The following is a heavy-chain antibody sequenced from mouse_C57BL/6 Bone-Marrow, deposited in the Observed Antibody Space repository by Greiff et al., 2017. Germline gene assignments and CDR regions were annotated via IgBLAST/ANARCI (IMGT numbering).Heavy chain of an antibody. CDR1: GYAFSSSW. V-gene: IGHV1-82*01. CDR3: ARVVTTVVATDY. J-gene: IGHJ4*01. D-gene: IGHD1-1*01. Sequence: VQLQQSGPELVKPGASVKISCKASGYAFSSSWMNWVKQRPGKGLEWIGRIDPGDGDTNYNGKFKGKATLTADKSSSTAYMQLSSLTSEDSAVXFCARVVTTVVATDYWGQGTTVTVSS. CDR2: IDPGDGDT.